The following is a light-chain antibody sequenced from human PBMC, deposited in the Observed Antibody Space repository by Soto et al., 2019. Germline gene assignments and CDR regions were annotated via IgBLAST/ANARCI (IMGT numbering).Light chain of an antibody. CDR3: SSFTSRFTFV. J-gene: IGLJ1*01. V-gene: IGLV2-14*01. CDR2: EVT. CDR1: RSDVGAYNY. Sequence: QSVLTQPASVSGSPGQSLAISCTGTRSDVGAYNYVSWYQQHPGKAPKLMISEVTNRPSGVSDRFSGSKSGNTASLTISGLQAEDEADYYCSSFTSRFTFVFGTGTKVTVL.